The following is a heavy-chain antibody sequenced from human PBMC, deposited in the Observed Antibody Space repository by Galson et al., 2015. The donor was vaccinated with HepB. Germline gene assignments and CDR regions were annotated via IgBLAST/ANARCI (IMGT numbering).Heavy chain of an antibody. CDR1: GYTFTTNG. J-gene: IGHJ4*02. V-gene: IGHV1-18*04. CDR2: ISANSGNT. D-gene: IGHD2-15*01. CDR3: ARETPDTYYFDY. Sequence: QSGAEVKKPGASVTVSCTASGYTFTTNGISWVRQAPGQGLEWMGWISANSGNTKYAQKLQGRVTMTRDTSTSTAYVELKSLTSDDTAVYYCARETPDTYYFDYWGQGTLVTVSS.